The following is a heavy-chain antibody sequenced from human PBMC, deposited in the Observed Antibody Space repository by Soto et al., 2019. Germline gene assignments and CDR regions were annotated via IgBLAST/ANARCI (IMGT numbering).Heavy chain of an antibody. CDR1: GFTFSSYA. CDR2: ISGSGGST. CDR3: VKWGDYWSGYAGDYYYMDV. J-gene: IGHJ6*03. D-gene: IGHD3-3*01. Sequence: PGGSLSLSSAASGFTFSSYAMSWVRQAPEKGLEWGSAISGSGGSTYYADSVKGRFTISRDNSKNTLYLQMNRLRAEDTAVYYWVKWGDYWSGYAGDYYYMDVWGKGTTVTVSS. V-gene: IGHV3-23*01.